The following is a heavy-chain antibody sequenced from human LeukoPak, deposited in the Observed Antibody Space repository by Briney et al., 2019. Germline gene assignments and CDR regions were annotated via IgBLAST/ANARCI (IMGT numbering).Heavy chain of an antibody. V-gene: IGHV3-7*03. CDR3: AKERAYYYDSSGYYPADDAFDI. CDR2: INQDDSEK. D-gene: IGHD3-22*01. Sequence: GGSLRLSCAASGFTFSDYWMGWVRQAPGKGLKWVANINQDDSEKFYVDSVKGRFTISRDNAKNSLYLQMNSLRAEDTAVYYCAKERAYYYDSSGYYPADDAFDIWGQGTMVTVSS. J-gene: IGHJ3*02. CDR1: GFTFSDYW.